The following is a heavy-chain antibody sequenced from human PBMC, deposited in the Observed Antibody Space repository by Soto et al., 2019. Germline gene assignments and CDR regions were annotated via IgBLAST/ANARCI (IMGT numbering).Heavy chain of an antibody. V-gene: IGHV1-18*01. Sequence: ASVKVSCKASGYTFTSYGIGWVRQAPGQGLEWMGWISAYNGNTNYAQKLQGRVTMTTDTSTSTAYMELRSLRSDDTAVYYCARDTGIVVVPAAIPGYGMDVWGQGTTVTVSS. CDR3: ARDTGIVVVPAAIPGYGMDV. J-gene: IGHJ6*02. CDR2: ISAYNGNT. CDR1: GYTFTSYG. D-gene: IGHD2-2*02.